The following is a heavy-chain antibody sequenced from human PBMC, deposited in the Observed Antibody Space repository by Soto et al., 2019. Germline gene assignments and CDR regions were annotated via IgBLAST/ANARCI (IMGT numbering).Heavy chain of an antibody. CDR1: GGSITSYY. CDR2: IYYRGST. CDR3: ARLDAAANYFDY. J-gene: IGHJ4*02. Sequence: SETLSLTCTVSGGSITSYYWSWIRQPPGKGLEWIGYIYYRGSTNLNPSLKSRVTISVDMSKNQFSLKLSSVTAADTAVYYCARLDAAANYFDYWGQGTLVTVSS. D-gene: IGHD1-1*01. V-gene: IGHV4-59*01.